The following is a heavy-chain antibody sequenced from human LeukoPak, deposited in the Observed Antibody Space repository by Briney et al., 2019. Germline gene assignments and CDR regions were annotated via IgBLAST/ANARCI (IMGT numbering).Heavy chain of an antibody. J-gene: IGHJ4*02. Sequence: PSETLSLTCTVSGGSISSSSYSWGWIRQPPGKGLEWIGSIYYSGSTYYNPSLKSRVTISVDTSKNQFSLQLSSVTAADTAVYYCATLDYGGNSIDYWGQGTLVTVSS. CDR3: ATLDYGGNSIDY. V-gene: IGHV4-39*01. D-gene: IGHD4-23*01. CDR1: GGSISSSSYS. CDR2: IYYSGST.